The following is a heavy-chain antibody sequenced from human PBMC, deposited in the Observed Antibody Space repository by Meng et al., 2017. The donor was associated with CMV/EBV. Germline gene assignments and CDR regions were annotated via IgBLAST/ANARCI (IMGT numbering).Heavy chain of an antibody. CDR1: GFTFSSYE. D-gene: IGHD3-3*01. J-gene: IGHJ3*02. V-gene: IGHV3-48*03. CDR3: ARDCRVRFLEWSTPGCDAFDI. CDR2: ISSSVSTI. Sequence: GGSLRPSCAASGFTFSSYEMNWVRPAPGKGREWVSYISSSVSTIDYADSVKGRFTISRDNAKNALYLQMNSLRAEDTAVYYCARDCRVRFLEWSTPGCDAFDIWGQGTMVTVSS.